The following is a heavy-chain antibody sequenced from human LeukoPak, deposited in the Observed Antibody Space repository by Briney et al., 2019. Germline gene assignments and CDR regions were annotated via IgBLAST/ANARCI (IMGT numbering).Heavy chain of an antibody. Sequence: GGSLRLSCAGSGFTFSRSWMTWVRQALGKGLEWVASINQGGSVLHYMDSVKGRFTISRDNAENSVFLQMNNLRAEDTAVYYCAKLLGDVTTLDYWGQGTQVTVSS. V-gene: IGHV3-7*01. J-gene: IGHJ4*02. CDR2: INQGGSVL. CDR3: AKLLGDVTTLDY. D-gene: IGHD3-16*01. CDR1: GFTFSRSW.